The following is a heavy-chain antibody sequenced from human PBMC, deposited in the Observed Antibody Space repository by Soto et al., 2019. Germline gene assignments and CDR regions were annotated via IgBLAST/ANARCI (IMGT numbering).Heavy chain of an antibody. CDR3: ARYYYGSGSYSDY. V-gene: IGHV4-4*02. D-gene: IGHD3-10*01. CDR1: GGSISSSNW. CDR2: IYHTGTT. J-gene: IGHJ4*02. Sequence: LSLTCVVSGGSISSSNWWSWVRQPPGKGLEWIGEIYHTGTTNYDPSLRSRVTISVDKSKNQFSLRLTSVTAADTAIYYCARYYYGSGSYSDYWGPGTLVTVSS.